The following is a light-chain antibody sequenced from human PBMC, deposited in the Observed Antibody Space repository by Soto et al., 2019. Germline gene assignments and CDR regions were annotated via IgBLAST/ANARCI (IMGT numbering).Light chain of an antibody. CDR3: QHPKWA. Sequence: IQLTQSPSSLSASVGDRVTITCRASQDISGYVAWYQQRPGRAPQLLIYAASALQTGVPSRFSGSGSGTDFTLTIACLQPEDFGTYYCQHPKWAFGQGTTVEI. J-gene: IGKJ1*01. CDR2: AAS. CDR1: QDISGY. V-gene: IGKV1-9*01.